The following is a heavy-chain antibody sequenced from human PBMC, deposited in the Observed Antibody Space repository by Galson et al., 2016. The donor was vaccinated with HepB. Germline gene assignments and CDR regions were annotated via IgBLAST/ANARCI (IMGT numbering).Heavy chain of an antibody. V-gene: IGHV1-46*01. Sequence: SVKVSCKASGYTFTNYYLHWVRQTPGQGLEWMGVMNCNSGSTFYAQKFQGRVTMTRDTSTSTVYTELSSLTSEATAVYYCARDVVGNVDYWGQGTLVTVSS. D-gene: IGHD2-15*01. CDR2: MNCNSGST. J-gene: IGHJ4*02. CDR3: ARDVVGNVDY. CDR1: GYTFTNYY.